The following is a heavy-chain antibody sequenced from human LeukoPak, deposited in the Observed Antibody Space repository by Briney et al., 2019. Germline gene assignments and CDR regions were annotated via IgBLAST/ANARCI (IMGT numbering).Heavy chain of an antibody. V-gene: IGHV3-66*01. Sequence: GGSLRLSCAASGFAVNTNYMSWVRQAPGKGLEWVSVIYRSGRTYYADSVKGRFTISRDNSKNTVYLQMNSLRAEDTAVYYCARESNSGYYLSYWGQGTLVTVSS. D-gene: IGHD3-22*01. CDR2: IYRSGRT. J-gene: IGHJ4*02. CDR1: GFAVNTNY. CDR3: ARESNSGYYLSY.